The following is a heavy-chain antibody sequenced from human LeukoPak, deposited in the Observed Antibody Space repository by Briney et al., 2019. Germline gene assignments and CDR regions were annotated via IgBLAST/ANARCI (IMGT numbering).Heavy chain of an antibody. Sequence: GGSLRLSCAASGFTVSSNYMSWVRQAPGKGLEWVSVIYSGGSTYYADSVKGRFTISRDNSKNTLYLQMNSLRAEDTAVYYCARATMVRGVSYYFDYWGQGTLVTVSS. V-gene: IGHV3-53*01. J-gene: IGHJ4*02. D-gene: IGHD3-10*01. CDR1: GFTVSSNY. CDR3: ARATMVRGVSYYFDY. CDR2: IYSGGST.